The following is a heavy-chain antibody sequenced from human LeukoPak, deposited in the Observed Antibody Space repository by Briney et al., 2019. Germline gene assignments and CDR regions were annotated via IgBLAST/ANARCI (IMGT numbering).Heavy chain of an antibody. D-gene: IGHD2-15*01. CDR2: INHSGST. Sequence: SETLSLTCAVYGGSFSGYYWSWIRQPPGKGLEWIGEINHSGSTNYNPSLKSRVTISVDTSKNQFSLKLSSVTAADTAVYYCARGPPYSSGGSCYSLEDYSGRRTLVTVSS. CDR3: ARGPPYSSGGSCYSLEDY. J-gene: IGHJ4*02. CDR1: GGSFSGYY. V-gene: IGHV4-34*01.